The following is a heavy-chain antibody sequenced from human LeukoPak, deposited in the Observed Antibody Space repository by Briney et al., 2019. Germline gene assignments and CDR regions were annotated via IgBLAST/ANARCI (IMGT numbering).Heavy chain of an antibody. CDR1: GFTFSSYE. D-gene: IGHD4-17*01. V-gene: IGHV3-7*01. J-gene: IGHJ4*02. CDR3: ARVFYGDYVNDY. CDR2: IKQDGSEK. Sequence: GGSLRLSCAASGFTFSSYEMNWVRQAPGKGLEWVANIKQDGSEKYYVDSVKGRFTISRDNAKNSLHLQMNSLRAEDTAVYYCARVFYGDYVNDYWGQGTLVTVSS.